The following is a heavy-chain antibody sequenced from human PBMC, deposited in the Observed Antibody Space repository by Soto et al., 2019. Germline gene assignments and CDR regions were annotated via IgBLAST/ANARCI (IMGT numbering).Heavy chain of an antibody. J-gene: IGHJ5*02. CDR3: ARHSTDYGCDP. V-gene: IGHV4-59*08. CDR2: IYSSVRT. CDR1: GGSITNSYY. Sequence: QVQLQESGPGLVKPSETLSLTCTVAGGSITNSYYWAWIRQPPGMVLEWIGHIYSSVRTNQNHSLKSRVTISVDTSKSQVYLKLTSVTAAVTAFYYCARHSTDYGCDPWGPGTLVTVSS. D-gene: IGHD4-17*01.